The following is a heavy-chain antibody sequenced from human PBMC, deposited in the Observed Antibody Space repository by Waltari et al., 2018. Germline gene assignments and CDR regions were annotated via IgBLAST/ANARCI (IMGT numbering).Heavy chain of an antibody. Sequence: EVQLVESGGGLVQPGGSLRLSCAASGFTFSRYYMHWVRPAPGKGLVWVARIKSDGSNTTYADSVKGRFTISSDNAKNTVYLQMNSLRVEDTAVYYCVRDLRWGQGTLVTVSS. CDR3: VRDLR. J-gene: IGHJ4*02. CDR2: IKSDGSNT. CDR1: GFTFSRYY. V-gene: IGHV3-74*01.